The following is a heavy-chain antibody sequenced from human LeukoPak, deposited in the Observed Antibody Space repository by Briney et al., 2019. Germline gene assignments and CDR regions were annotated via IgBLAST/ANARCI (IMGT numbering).Heavy chain of an antibody. CDR2: IKQDGSEK. CDR1: GFTFSSYW. D-gene: IGHD3-3*01. Sequence: PGGSLRLSCAASGFTFSSYWMSWVRQAPGKGLEWVANIKQDGSEKYYVDSVKGRFTISRDNAKNSLSLQMNSLRAEDTAVYYCARDLYCDFWSGYYTDYWGQGTLVTVSS. J-gene: IGHJ4*02. CDR3: ARDLYCDFWSGYYTDY. V-gene: IGHV3-7*01.